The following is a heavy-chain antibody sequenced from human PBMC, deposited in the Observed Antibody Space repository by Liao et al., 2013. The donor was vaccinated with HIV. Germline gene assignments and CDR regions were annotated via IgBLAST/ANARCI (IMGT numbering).Heavy chain of an antibody. CDR1: GGSIGSGSYY. Sequence: QVQLQESGPGLVKPSETLSLTCTVSGGSIGSGSYYWSWIRQPAGKGLEWIGRIYTSGSTNYNPSLKSRVTISVDTSKNQFSLRLSSVTAADTAVYYCARTDQYYDFWNGYENWFDPWGQGTLVTVSS. D-gene: IGHD3-3*01. J-gene: IGHJ5*02. CDR3: ARTDQYYDFWNGYENWFDP. CDR2: IYTSGST. V-gene: IGHV4-61*02.